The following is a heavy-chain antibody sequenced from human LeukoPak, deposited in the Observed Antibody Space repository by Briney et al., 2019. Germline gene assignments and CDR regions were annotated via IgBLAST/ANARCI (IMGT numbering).Heavy chain of an antibody. V-gene: IGHV1-69*13. D-gene: IGHD6-19*01. CDR1: GGTFSSYA. J-gene: IGHJ4*02. CDR2: IIPIFGTA. Sequence: ASVKVSCKASGGTFSSYAISWVRQAPGQGLEWMGGIIPIFGTANYAQKFQGRVTITADESTSTAYMELSSLRSEDTAVYYCAREQWLVSYFDYWGQGTLVTVSS. CDR3: AREQWLVSYFDY.